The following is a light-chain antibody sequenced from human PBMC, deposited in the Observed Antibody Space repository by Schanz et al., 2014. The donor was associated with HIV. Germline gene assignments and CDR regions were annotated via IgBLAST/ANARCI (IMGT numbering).Light chain of an antibody. CDR3: GSYGGSDNMV. CDR1: SSDVGDYNF. Sequence: QSALTQPASVSGSPGQSITISCTGTSSDVGDYNFVSWYQQHPDKAPKLIIYDVTTRPSGISSRFSGSKSGNTASLTTSGLQAEDEGDYYCGSYGGSDNMVFGGGTKLTVL. V-gene: IGLV2-14*03. CDR2: DVT. J-gene: IGLJ3*02.